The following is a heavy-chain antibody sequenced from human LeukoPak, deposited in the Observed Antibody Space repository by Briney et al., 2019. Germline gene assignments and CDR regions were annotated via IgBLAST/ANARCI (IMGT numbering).Heavy chain of an antibody. D-gene: IGHD5-18*01. CDR1: GYTFTGCY. CDR2: INPNSGGT. CDR3: ARDMITGYSYDNWFDP. V-gene: IGHV1-2*02. Sequence: ASVKVSCKASGYTFTGCYMHWVRQAPGQGLEWMGWINPNSGGTNYAQKFQGRVTITADESTSTAYMELSSLRSEDTAVYYCARDMITGYSYDNWFDPWGQGTLVTVSS. J-gene: IGHJ5*02.